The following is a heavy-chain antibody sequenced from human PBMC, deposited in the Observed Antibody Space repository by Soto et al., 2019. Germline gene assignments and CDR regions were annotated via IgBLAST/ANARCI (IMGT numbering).Heavy chain of an antibody. CDR1: GYTFTSYG. CDR2: ISAYNGNT. Sequence: ASVKVSCKASGYTFTSYGISWVRQAPGQGLEWMGWISAYNGNTNYAQKLQGRVTMTTDTSTSTAYMELRSLRSDDTAVYDCARDWAAAGPFDYWAQGTLVTFSS. V-gene: IGHV1-18*01. CDR3: ARDWAAAGPFDY. D-gene: IGHD6-13*01. J-gene: IGHJ4*02.